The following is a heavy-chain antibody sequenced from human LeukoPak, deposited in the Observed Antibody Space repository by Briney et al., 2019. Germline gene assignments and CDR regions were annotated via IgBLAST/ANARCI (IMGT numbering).Heavy chain of an antibody. CDR3: ARDSEYYYDSSGRLTDNWFDP. CDR1: GFTFSSYG. D-gene: IGHD3-22*01. J-gene: IGHJ5*02. CDR2: IWYDGGNK. V-gene: IGHV3-33*01. Sequence: GGSLRLSCAASGFTFSSYGMHWVRQAPGKGLEWVAVIWYDGGNKYYADSVKGRFTISRDNSKNTLYLQMNSLRAEDTAVYYCARDSEYYYDSSGRLTDNWFDPWGQGTLVTVSS.